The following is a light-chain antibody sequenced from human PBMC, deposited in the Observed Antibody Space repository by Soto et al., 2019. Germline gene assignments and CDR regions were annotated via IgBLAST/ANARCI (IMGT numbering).Light chain of an antibody. Sequence: DIQLTQSPPLLSASVGDRVTITCRASQGISSYLVWYQQRPGKAPKVLIYAASTLQSGVPSRFSGGGSGTEFTLTISSLQTEDFATYFCQQSYSYPRTFGQGTRLEIK. CDR2: AAS. V-gene: IGKV1-9*01. CDR1: QGISSY. J-gene: IGKJ2*02. CDR3: QQSYSYPRT.